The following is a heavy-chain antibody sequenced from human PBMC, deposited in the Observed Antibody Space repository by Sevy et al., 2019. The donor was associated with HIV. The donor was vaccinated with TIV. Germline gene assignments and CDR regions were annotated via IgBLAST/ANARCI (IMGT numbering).Heavy chain of an antibody. CDR2: TYYRSKWYN. J-gene: IGHJ5*02. CDR3: ARDLGSSLNGFDP. CDR1: GDSVSSNSAA. Sequence: SQTLSLTCAISGDSVSSNSAAWNWIRQSPSRGLEWLGRTYYRSKWYNDYAVSVKSRITINPETSKNQFSVQLNSVTPEDTTVYYCARDLGSSLNGFDPWGQGTLVTVSS. D-gene: IGHD6-13*01. V-gene: IGHV6-1*01.